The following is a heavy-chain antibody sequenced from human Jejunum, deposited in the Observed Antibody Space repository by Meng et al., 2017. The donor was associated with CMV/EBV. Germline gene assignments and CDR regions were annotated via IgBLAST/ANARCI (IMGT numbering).Heavy chain of an antibody. Sequence: APGFTFSSHWVAWVRHAPGKGLEWVANINQDGSQKNYVDSVKGRFTISRDNAKNSLFLQMNSLRAEDTAVYYCARVAAAGRGMDVWGQGTTVTVSS. CDR1: GFTFSSHW. CDR2: INQDGSQK. CDR3: ARVAAAGRGMDV. V-gene: IGHV3-7*04. D-gene: IGHD6-13*01. J-gene: IGHJ6*02.